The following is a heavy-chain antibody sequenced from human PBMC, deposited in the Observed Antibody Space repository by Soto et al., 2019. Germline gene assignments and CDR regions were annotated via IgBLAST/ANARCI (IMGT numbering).Heavy chain of an antibody. CDR2: INPNSGGT. CDR1: GFTFSAYY. D-gene: IGHD2-2*01. Sequence: PSVKVSCKASGFTFSAYYIYWVRQAPGQGLEWIGWINPNSGGTNNAQKFQGRVTMTRDTSTSTVYMELSALISDDTAVYFCARSLLDEYSSSWRSAYYGMDVWGQGTTVTVSS. CDR3: ARSLLDEYSSSWRSAYYGMDV. J-gene: IGHJ6*02. V-gene: IGHV1-2*02.